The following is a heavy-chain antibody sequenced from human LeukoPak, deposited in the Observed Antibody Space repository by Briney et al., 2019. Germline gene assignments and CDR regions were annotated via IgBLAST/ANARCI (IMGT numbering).Heavy chain of an antibody. Sequence: GGSLRLSCAASGFTFSSYAMTWVRQAPGKGLEWVSAFSATDGSAQYAESVKGRFTISRDNSKNRLYLQMNSLRAEGTAVYYCAKARIAAAGTGASDVWGQGTMVTVSS. CDR3: AKARIAAAGTGASDV. D-gene: IGHD6-13*01. CDR2: FSATDGSA. CDR1: GFTFSSYA. V-gene: IGHV3-23*01. J-gene: IGHJ3*01.